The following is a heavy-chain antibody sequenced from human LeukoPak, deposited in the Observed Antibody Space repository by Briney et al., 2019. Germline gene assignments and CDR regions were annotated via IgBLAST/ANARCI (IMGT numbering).Heavy chain of an antibody. Sequence: GASVKVSCKASGYTFTGYYMHWVRQAPGQGLEWMGWINPNSGGTNYAQKFQGRVTMTRDTSISTAYMELSRLRSDDTAVYYCARGTGYYGSGSNNWFDPWGQGTLVTVSS. V-gene: IGHV1-2*02. D-gene: IGHD3-10*01. CDR3: ARGTGYYGSGSNNWFDP. CDR1: GYTFTGYY. CDR2: INPNSGGT. J-gene: IGHJ5*02.